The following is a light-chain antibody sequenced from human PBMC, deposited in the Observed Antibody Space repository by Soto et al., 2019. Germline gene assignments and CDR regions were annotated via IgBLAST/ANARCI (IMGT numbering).Light chain of an antibody. CDR1: QGISTY. CDR3: QNYNGAPWT. V-gene: IGKV1-27*01. J-gene: IGKJ1*01. CDR2: AAS. Sequence: DIQMTQSPSSLSASVGDRVTITCRASQGISTYLVWYQQKPGTVPKLLIHAASTLQSGVPSRFSGSGSGTDFTLTISSLQPEDVATYYCQNYNGAPWTFGQGTKVEIK.